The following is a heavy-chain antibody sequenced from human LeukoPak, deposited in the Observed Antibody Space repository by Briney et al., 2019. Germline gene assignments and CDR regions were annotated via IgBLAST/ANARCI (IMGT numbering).Heavy chain of an antibody. D-gene: IGHD3/OR15-3a*01. Sequence: PSETLSLTCTVFGGSISGYYWTWLRQPPGKGLEWIGQIHYSGKADYNPSLSSRVTISVDTSKNQMSLKLNSLTAADTAMYYCARFGLYYDMDVWGQGTTVTVS. CDR3: ARFGLYYDMDV. V-gene: IGHV4-59*01. CDR1: GGSISGYY. J-gene: IGHJ6*02. CDR2: IHYSGKA.